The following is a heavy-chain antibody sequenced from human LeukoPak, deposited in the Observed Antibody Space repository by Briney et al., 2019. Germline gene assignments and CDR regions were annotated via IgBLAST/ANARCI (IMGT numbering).Heavy chain of an antibody. D-gene: IGHD3-10*01. CDR2: ISWNSGSI. V-gene: IGHV3-9*01. Sequence: GGSLRLSCAASGFTFADYAMHWVRQAPGKGLEWVSGISWNSGSIGYAESVKGRFTISRDNAKNSLYLEMNSLRAEDTALYYCAKVGVRGVILYYFDYWGQGTLVTVSS. J-gene: IGHJ4*02. CDR3: AKVGVRGVILYYFDY. CDR1: GFTFADYA.